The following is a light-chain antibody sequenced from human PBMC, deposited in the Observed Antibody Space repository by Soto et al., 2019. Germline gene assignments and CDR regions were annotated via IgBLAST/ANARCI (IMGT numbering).Light chain of an antibody. V-gene: IGKV3-20*01. CDR2: DAS. J-gene: IGKJ1*01. Sequence: EIVLTQPPGTLALSPGERATLSCRASQSVSSSQLAWYQQKPGQAPRLLIHDASSRATGISDRFTGSGSGTDFTLTITTLEPEDFAVYYCQQYGSSPRTLGLGTKVDIK. CDR1: QSVSSSQ. CDR3: QQYGSSPRT.